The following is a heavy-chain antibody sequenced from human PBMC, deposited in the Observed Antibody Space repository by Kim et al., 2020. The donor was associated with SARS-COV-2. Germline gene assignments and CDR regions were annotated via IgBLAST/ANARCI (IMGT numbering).Heavy chain of an antibody. Sequence: GGSLRLSCAASGFTFSNAWMSWVRQAPGKGLEWVGRIKSKTDGGTTDYAAPVKGRFTISRDDSKNTLYLQMNSLKTEDTAVYYCTTRHNYYGSGSYYSESTDYWGQGTLVTVSS. CDR2: IKSKTDGGTT. CDR1: GFTFSNAW. V-gene: IGHV3-15*01. CDR3: TTRHNYYGSGSYYSESTDY. J-gene: IGHJ4*02. D-gene: IGHD3-10*01.